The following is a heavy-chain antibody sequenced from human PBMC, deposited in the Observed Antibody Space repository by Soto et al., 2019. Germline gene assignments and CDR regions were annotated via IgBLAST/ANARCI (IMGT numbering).Heavy chain of an antibody. CDR2: IRWNSGSI. Sequence: EVQLVESGGGLVQPGRSLRLSCGASGFTFDDYAMHWVRQAPGKGLEWVSGIRWNSGSIGYADSVKGRFTISRDNAKNSLYLQMNSLRAEDTALYYCAKDYSSSFRYYYYMDVWGKGTTVTVSS. V-gene: IGHV3-9*01. D-gene: IGHD6-6*01. CDR3: AKDYSSSFRYYYYMDV. CDR1: GFTFDDYA. J-gene: IGHJ6*03.